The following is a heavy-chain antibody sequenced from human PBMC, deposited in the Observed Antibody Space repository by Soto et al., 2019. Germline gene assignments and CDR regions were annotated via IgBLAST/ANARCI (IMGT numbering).Heavy chain of an antibody. V-gene: IGHV3-23*01. J-gene: IGHJ5*02. Sequence: PGGSLRLSCAASGFTFSSYAMSWVRQAPGKGLEWVSAISGSGGSTYYADSVKGRFTISRDNSKNTLYLQMNSLRAEDTAVYYCAKRLSRVEMATIVFWNWFDPWGQGTLVTVSS. D-gene: IGHD5-12*01. CDR3: AKRLSRVEMATIVFWNWFDP. CDR2: ISGSGGST. CDR1: GFTFSSYA.